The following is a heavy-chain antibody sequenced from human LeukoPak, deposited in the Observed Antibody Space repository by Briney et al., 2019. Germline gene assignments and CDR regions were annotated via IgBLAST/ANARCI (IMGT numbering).Heavy chain of an antibody. D-gene: IGHD6-13*01. Sequence: GGSLRLSCAASGLTFSDYSMSWVRQAPGKGLFWVSGISARGGSTYYADSVKGRFTISRDNSRNTLYLQMNSLRAEDSAVSFCAKDAAGPEYWGQGTLVTVSS. J-gene: IGHJ4*02. V-gene: IGHV3-23*01. CDR3: AKDAAGPEY. CDR1: GLTFSDYS. CDR2: ISARGGST.